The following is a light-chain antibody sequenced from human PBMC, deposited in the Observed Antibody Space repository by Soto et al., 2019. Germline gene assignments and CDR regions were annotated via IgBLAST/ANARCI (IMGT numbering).Light chain of an antibody. CDR3: SSYSISTAYL. J-gene: IGLJ1*01. V-gene: IGLV2-14*01. Sequence: LTQPASVSGSPGQSIAISCTGTSSDVGGYDYVSWYQLHPGKAPKLMIFEVSNRPSGVSYRFSGSKSGNTASLTISGLQVEDEADYFCSSYSISTAYLFGTGTKVTVL. CDR1: SSDVGGYDY. CDR2: EVS.